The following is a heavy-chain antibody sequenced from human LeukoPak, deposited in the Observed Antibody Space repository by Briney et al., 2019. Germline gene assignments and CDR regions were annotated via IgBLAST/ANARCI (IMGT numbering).Heavy chain of an antibody. Sequence: ASVKVSCKASGYTFTSYGISWVRQAPGQGLEWMGWINPNSGGTNYAQKFQGRVTMTRDTSISTAYMELSRLRSDDTAVYYCARGVRIKIAAAGGGVYWGQGTLVTVSS. CDR2: INPNSGGT. CDR1: GYTFTSYG. D-gene: IGHD6-13*01. J-gene: IGHJ4*02. V-gene: IGHV1-2*02. CDR3: ARGVRIKIAAAGGGVY.